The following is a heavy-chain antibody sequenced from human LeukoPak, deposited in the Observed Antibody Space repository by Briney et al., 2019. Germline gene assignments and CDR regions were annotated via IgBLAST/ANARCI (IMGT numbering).Heavy chain of an antibody. J-gene: IGHJ6*02. Sequence: ASVKVSCKASGYTSTGYYMHWVRQAPGQGLEWMGWINPNSGGTNYAQKFQGRVTMTRDTSISTAYMELSRLRSDDTAVYYCARGTPQQWLRYYYGMDVWGQGTTVTVSS. D-gene: IGHD6-19*01. CDR3: ARGTPQQWLRYYYGMDV. CDR2: INPNSGGT. CDR1: GYTSTGYY. V-gene: IGHV1-2*02.